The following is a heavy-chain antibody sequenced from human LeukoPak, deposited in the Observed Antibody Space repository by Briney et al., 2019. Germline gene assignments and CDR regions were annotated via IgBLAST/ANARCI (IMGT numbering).Heavy chain of an antibody. CDR3: ASSLSSGYYYKLDY. V-gene: IGHV4-59*01. CDR2: IYYSGST. CDR1: GGSISSYY. D-gene: IGHD3-22*01. J-gene: IGHJ4*02. Sequence: SETLSLTCTVSGGSISSYYWSWIRQPPGNGLEWIGYIYYSGSTNYNPSLKSRVTISVDTSKNQFSLKLSSVTAADTAVYYCASSLSSGYYYKLDYWGQGTLVTVSS.